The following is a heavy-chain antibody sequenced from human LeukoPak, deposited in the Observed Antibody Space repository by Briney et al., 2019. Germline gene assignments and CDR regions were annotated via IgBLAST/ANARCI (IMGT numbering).Heavy chain of an antibody. D-gene: IGHD1-26*01. Sequence: PGGSLRLSCAASGFTFSSYSITWVRQAPGKGLEWDSSITSTSSYINYADSPKGRFTSHRDNAKKSVYLQMNSLRAEDTAVYYCARVLFGATTNYYYYYMDVWGKGTTVTVSS. CDR1: GFTFSSYS. J-gene: IGHJ6*03. CDR2: ITSTSSYI. CDR3: ARVLFGATTNYYYYYMDV. V-gene: IGHV3-21*01.